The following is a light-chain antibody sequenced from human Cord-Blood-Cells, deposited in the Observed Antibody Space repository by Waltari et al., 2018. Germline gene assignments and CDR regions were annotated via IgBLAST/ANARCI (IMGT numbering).Light chain of an antibody. CDR2: GAS. CDR1: PSVRSN. Sequence: IVMTQSQATLSVSPGDRATLSCRASPSVRSNFAWYQQNPGQAPRSFIYGASTKATGIPSMFSGSGSGTKFTLAISSLQSEDCAVYYCQQYNNWWTFGQGTKVEIK. J-gene: IGKJ1*01. CDR3: QQYNNWWT. V-gene: IGKV3-15*01.